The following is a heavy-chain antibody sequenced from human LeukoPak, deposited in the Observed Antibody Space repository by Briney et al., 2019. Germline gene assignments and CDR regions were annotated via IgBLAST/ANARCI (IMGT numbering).Heavy chain of an antibody. D-gene: IGHD4-11*01. V-gene: IGHV3-33*01. Sequence: PGGSLRLSCAASGFSFSDYGMHWVRQAPGKGLEWVAFIWHDGSNTYYGDSVKGRFTVSRDNAKNSLYLQMNSLRAEDTAVYYCARVEYSSAPTPFDYWGQGTLVTVSS. CDR3: ARVEYSSAPTPFDY. J-gene: IGHJ4*02. CDR1: GFSFSDYG. CDR2: IWHDGSNT.